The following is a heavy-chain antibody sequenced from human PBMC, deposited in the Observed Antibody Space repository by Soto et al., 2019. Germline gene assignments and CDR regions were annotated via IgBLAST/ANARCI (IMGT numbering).Heavy chain of an antibody. D-gene: IGHD4-17*01. CDR1: GFTLSSFG. CDR2: VSYNGFNE. Sequence: QVQLVESGGGVVQPGWSLRLSCAASGFTLSSFGMHWVRQAPGKGLEWVAVVSYNGFNENYADSVKGRFIISRDTSKNTLYLQMNSLRAEDTAVYYCATVGEDGDYDGYFDYWGQGTLVTVSS. J-gene: IGHJ4*02. CDR3: ATVGEDGDYDGYFDY. V-gene: IGHV3-30*03.